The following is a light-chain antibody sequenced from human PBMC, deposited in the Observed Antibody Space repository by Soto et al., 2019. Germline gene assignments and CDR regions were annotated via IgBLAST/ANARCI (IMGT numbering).Light chain of an antibody. V-gene: IGKV1-5*01. Sequence: DIQMTQSPSTLSASVGDRVTITCRASQTISYWLAWYQQKPGKGPKILIYDASSLESGVPSRFSGSGSGTEFTLTISSLQPDDFATYYCQQYNSYSWTFGQGTKVDIK. J-gene: IGKJ1*01. CDR3: QQYNSYSWT. CDR1: QTISYW. CDR2: DAS.